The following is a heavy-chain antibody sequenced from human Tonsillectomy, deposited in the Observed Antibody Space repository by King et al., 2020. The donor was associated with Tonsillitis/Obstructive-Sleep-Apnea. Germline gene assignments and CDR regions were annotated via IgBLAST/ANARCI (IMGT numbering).Heavy chain of an antibody. V-gene: IGHV4-59*08. D-gene: IGHD2-15*01. J-gene: IGHJ6*03. CDR3: ARGGGYYYMDV. CDR1: GDSISSYY. Sequence: QLQESGPGLVKPSETLSLTCTVSGDSISSYYWSWIRHPPGKGLEWIGYIYYSGSTNYNPSLKIRVTISIDTSKNQLSLKLSSVTAADTAVYYCARGGGYYYMDVWGKGTTVTVS. CDR2: IYYSGST.